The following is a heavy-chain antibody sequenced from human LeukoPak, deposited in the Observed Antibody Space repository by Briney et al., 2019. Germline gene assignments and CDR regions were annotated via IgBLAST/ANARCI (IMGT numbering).Heavy chain of an antibody. CDR3: ASPPVYSSGRADP. CDR2: IIPILGIA. CDR1: GGTFSSYA. V-gene: IGHV1-69*04. D-gene: IGHD3-22*01. J-gene: IGHJ5*02. Sequence: SVKVSCKASGGTFSSYAISWVRQAPGQGLEWMGRIIPILGIANYAQKFQGRVTITADKSTSTAYMELSSLRSEDTAVYYCASPPVYSSGRADPWGQGTLVTVSS.